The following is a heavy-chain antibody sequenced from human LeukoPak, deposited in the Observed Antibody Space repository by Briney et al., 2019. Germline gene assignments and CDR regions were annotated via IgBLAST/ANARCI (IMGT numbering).Heavy chain of an antibody. CDR3: ARVQIAYSYGLFDY. Sequence: KPSETLSLTCTVSGGSISSYYWSWIRQPPGKGLEWIGYIYYSGSTNYNPSLKSRVTISVDTSKNQFSLKLSSVTAADTAVYYCARVQIAYSYGLFDYWGQGTLVTVSS. CDR2: IYYSGST. CDR1: GGSISSYY. V-gene: IGHV4-59*01. J-gene: IGHJ4*02. D-gene: IGHD5-18*01.